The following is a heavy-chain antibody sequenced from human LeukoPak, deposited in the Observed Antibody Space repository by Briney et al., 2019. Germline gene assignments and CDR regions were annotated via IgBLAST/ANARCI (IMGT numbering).Heavy chain of an antibody. V-gene: IGHV1-69*13. J-gene: IGHJ4*02. CDR1: GGTFSSYA. CDR2: IIPIFGTA. CDR3: ARGKVSYDILTGYYSLDY. D-gene: IGHD3-9*01. Sequence: VASVKVSCKASGGTFSSYAISWVRQAPGRGLEWMGGIIPIFGTANYAQKFQGRVTITADESTSTAYMELSSLRSEDTAVYYCARGKVSYDILTGYYSLDYWGQGTLVTVSS.